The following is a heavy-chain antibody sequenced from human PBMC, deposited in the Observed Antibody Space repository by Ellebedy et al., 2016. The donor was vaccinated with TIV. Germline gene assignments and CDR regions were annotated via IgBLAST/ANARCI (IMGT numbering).Heavy chain of an antibody. D-gene: IGHD6-13*01. J-gene: IGHJ4*02. CDR3: ARDRISASGIFDY. V-gene: IGHV3-48*01. Sequence: PGGSLRLSCAASGFTFSSYSMNWVRQAPGKGLEWVSYISSSSSIIYYADSVKGRFTISRDNSKNTLYLQMNSLRAEDTAVYYCARDRISASGIFDYWGQGTLVTVSS. CDR1: GFTFSSYS. CDR2: ISSSSSII.